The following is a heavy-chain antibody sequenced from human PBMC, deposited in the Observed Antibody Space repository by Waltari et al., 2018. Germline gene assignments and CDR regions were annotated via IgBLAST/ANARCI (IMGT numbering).Heavy chain of an antibody. CDR3: ARGGSGSSYPFDD. J-gene: IGHJ4*02. CDR1: GYSCTDYW. D-gene: IGHD3-10*01. CDR2: IYPGDSDT. Sequence: EVQLVQSGAEVKKPGESLKSSCKGSGYSCTDYWIGWVRQMPGRGLEWMGIIYPGDSDTIYSPSFQGQVTISADKSISTAYLQWSSLKASDTAMYYCARGGSGSSYPFDDWGQGTLVTVSS. V-gene: IGHV5-51*03.